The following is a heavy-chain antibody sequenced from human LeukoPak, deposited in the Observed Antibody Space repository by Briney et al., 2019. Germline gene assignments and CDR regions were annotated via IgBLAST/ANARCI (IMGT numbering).Heavy chain of an antibody. CDR3: ARAAYITIFGVVTDAFDI. D-gene: IGHD3-3*01. CDR2: ISAYNGNT. CDR1: GYTFTSYG. Sequence: ASVKVSCKASGYTFTSYGISWVRQAPGQGLEWMGWISAYNGNTNYAQKLQGRATMTTDTSTSTAYMELRSLRSDDTAVYYCARAAYITIFGVVTDAFDIWGQGTMVTVSS. J-gene: IGHJ3*02. V-gene: IGHV1-18*01.